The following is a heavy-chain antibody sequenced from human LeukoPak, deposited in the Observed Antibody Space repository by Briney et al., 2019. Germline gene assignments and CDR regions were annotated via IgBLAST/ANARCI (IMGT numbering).Heavy chain of an antibody. CDR3: ARDHLRTYYYGSGTINWFDP. J-gene: IGHJ5*02. CDR1: GGSINNYY. D-gene: IGHD3-10*01. Sequence: SETLSLTCTVSGGSINNYYWSWIRQPPGKGLEWIGNVYYSGSTNYNPSLKSRVTISLDTSKNQFSLKLSSVTAADTAVYYCARDHLRTYYYGSGTINWFDPWGQGTLVTVSS. CDR2: VYYSGST. V-gene: IGHV4-59*01.